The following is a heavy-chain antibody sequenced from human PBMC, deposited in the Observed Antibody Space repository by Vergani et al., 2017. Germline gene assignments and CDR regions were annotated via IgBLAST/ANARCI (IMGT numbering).Heavy chain of an antibody. CDR2: FDPEDGET. CDR1: GYTLTELS. Sequence: QVQLVQSGAEVKKPGASVKVSCKVSGYTLTELSMHWVRQAPGKGLEWMGGFDPEDGETIYAQKFQGRVTMTEDTSTDTAYMELSSLRSDDTAVYYCARGGGTLYYGDYEPDHDYYFDYWGQGTLVTVSS. J-gene: IGHJ4*02. CDR3: ARGGGTLYYGDYEPDHDYYFDY. V-gene: IGHV1-24*01. D-gene: IGHD4-17*01.